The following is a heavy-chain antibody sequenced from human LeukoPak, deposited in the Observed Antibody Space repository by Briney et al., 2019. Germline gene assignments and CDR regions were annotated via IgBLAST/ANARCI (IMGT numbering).Heavy chain of an antibody. CDR1: GFTFSSYA. D-gene: IGHD4-23*01. CDR2: ISYDGSNK. V-gene: IGHV3-30-3*01. CDR3: AKAVTPAAGRIDY. Sequence: GGSLRLSCAASGFTFSSYAMHWVRQAPGKGLEWVAVISYDGSNKYYADSVKGRFTISRDNSKNTLWLQMNSLRAEDTAIYYCAKAVTPAAGRIDYWGQGTLVTVSS. J-gene: IGHJ4*02.